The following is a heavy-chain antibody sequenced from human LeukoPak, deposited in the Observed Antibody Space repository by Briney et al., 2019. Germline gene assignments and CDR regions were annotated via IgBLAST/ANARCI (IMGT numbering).Heavy chain of an antibody. CDR3: ARDSGDILTGYFDY. CDR2: ISYDGSNK. D-gene: IGHD3-9*01. J-gene: IGHJ4*02. Sequence: GRSLRLSCAASGFTFSSYAMHWVRQAPGKGLEWVAVISYDGSNKYYVDSVKGRFTISRDNSKNTLYLQMNSLRAEDTAVYYCARDSGDILTGYFDYWGQGTLVTVSS. CDR1: GFTFSSYA. V-gene: IGHV3-30-3*01.